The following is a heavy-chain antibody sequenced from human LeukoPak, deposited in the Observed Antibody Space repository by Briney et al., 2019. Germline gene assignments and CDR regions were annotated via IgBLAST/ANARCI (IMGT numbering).Heavy chain of an antibody. Sequence: SETLSLTCTVSGGSISSYYWSWIRQPPGKGLEWIGYIYYSGSTNYNPSLKSRVTISVDKSKNQFSLKLSSVTAADTAVYYCARLPGIAAAGYPWGQGTLVTVSS. CDR2: IYYSGST. J-gene: IGHJ5*02. D-gene: IGHD6-13*01. V-gene: IGHV4-59*12. CDR1: GGSISSYY. CDR3: ARLPGIAAAGYP.